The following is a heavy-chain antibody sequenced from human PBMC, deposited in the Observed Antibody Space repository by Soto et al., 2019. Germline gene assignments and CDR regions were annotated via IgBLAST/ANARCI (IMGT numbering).Heavy chain of an antibody. CDR2: ISYDGSNK. D-gene: IGHD5-18*01. Sequence: GGSLRLSCAASGFTFSSYGMHWVRQAPGKGLEWVAVISYDGSNKYYADSVKGRFTISRDNSKNTLYLQMDSLRAEDTAVYYCAKDFRTAMVHYYCYYGMDVWGQGTTVTVSS. CDR3: AKDFRTAMVHYYCYYGMDV. CDR1: GFTFSSYG. J-gene: IGHJ6*02. V-gene: IGHV3-30*18.